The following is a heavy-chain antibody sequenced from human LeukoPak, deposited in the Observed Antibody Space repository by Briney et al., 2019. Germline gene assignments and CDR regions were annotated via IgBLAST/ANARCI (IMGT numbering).Heavy chain of an antibody. CDR3: ARDGGKAVAGTFDY. V-gene: IGHV3-30-3*01. D-gene: IGHD6-19*01. CDR1: GFTFNTYS. J-gene: IGHJ4*02. Sequence: GRSLRLSCIASGFTFNTYSMQWVRQTPGKGLEWLAVITYDGSTKVYTDSVKGRFTISRDNSKNTLYLQMNSLRDEDTAVYYCARDGGKAVAGTFDYWGQGTLVTVSS. CDR2: ITYDGSTK.